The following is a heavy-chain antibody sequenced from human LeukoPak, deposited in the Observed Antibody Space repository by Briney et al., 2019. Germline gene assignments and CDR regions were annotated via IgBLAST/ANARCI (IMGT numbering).Heavy chain of an antibody. J-gene: IGHJ2*01. V-gene: IGHV4-59*12. Sequence: SETLSLTCTVSGGSISSYYWSWIRQPPGEGLEWIGYIYYSGSTNYNPSLKSRVTISVDTSKNQFSLKLSSVTAADTAVYYCARDGAYCGGDCYPNWYFDLWGRGTLVTVSS. CDR3: ARDGAYCGGDCYPNWYFDL. CDR2: IYYSGST. D-gene: IGHD2-21*02. CDR1: GGSISSYY.